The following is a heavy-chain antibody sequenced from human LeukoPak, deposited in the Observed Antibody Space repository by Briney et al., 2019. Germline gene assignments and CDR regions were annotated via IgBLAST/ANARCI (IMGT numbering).Heavy chain of an antibody. D-gene: IGHD3-10*01. CDR3: AKGGAVSSKSITMLRGTRRYNYHMDV. CDR2: ISRRGGST. J-gene: IGHJ6*03. V-gene: IGHV3-21*04. CDR1: GFTFSHYN. Sequence: GGSLRLFCVGFGFTFSHYNLNWVRQAPGKGLEWVSSISRRGGSTYYAESVKGRLTISRDHAESSVYLQVNSLRAEDTAVYYCAKGGAVSSKSITMLRGTRRYNYHMDVWGKGTTVTISS.